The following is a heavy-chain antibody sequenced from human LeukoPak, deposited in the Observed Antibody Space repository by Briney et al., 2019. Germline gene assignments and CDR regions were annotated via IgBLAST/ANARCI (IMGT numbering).Heavy chain of an antibody. J-gene: IGHJ6*03. V-gene: IGHV1-2*02. D-gene: IGHD3-16*02. Sequence: GASVKVSCKASGYTFTGYYMHWVRQAPGQGLEWMGWINPNSGGTNYAQKFQGRVTMTRDTSISTAYMELSRLRSDDTAVYYCARVRGDYVWGGYRRDKDYYYYYYMDVWGKGTTVTVSS. CDR3: ARVRGDYVWGGYRRDKDYYYYYYMDV. CDR1: GYTFTGYY. CDR2: INPNSGGT.